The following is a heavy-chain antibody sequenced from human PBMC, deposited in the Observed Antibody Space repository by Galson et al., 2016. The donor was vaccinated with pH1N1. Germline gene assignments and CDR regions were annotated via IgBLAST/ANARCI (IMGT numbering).Heavy chain of an antibody. D-gene: IGHD2-15*01. V-gene: IGHV5-51*03. CDR3: ARRSAEYAMDV. CDR2: IYPGDSHT. Sequence: QSGAEAKKPGESLRISCEGSGYTLSQFWISWVRQMPGKGLEWIGNIYPGDSHTKYSPSFEGQATFSADKSIRTAFLQWSSLKASDTAISFCARRSAEYAMDVWGQGTKVIVSS. CDR1: GYTLSQFW. J-gene: IGHJ6*02.